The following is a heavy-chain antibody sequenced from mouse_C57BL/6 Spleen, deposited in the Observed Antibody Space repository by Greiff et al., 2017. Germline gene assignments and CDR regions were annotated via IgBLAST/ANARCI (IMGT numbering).Heavy chain of an antibody. CDR1: GYTFTSYC. V-gene: IGHV1-74*01. CDR3: AILYYGNLDY. Sequence: QVQLQQPGAELVKPGASVKVSCTASGYTFTSYCMPWVQQRPGQGLEWIGRIHPSDSETNYQHKFKGKATLTVDKSSSTAYMQLSSLTSEDSAVYYCAILYYGNLDYWGQGTTLTVSS. D-gene: IGHD2-1*01. J-gene: IGHJ2*01. CDR2: IHPSDSET.